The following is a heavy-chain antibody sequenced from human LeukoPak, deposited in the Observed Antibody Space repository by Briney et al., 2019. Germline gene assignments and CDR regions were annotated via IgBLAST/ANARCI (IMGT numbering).Heavy chain of an antibody. D-gene: IGHD3-22*01. Sequence: SVKVSCKASGYTFTSYGISWVRQAPGQGLEWMGRIIPILGIANYAQKFQGRVTITADKSTSTAYMELSSLRSEDTAVYYCARVYYYDSSGYYAFGYWGQGTLVTVSS. V-gene: IGHV1-69*04. CDR2: IIPILGIA. CDR1: GYTFTSYG. CDR3: ARVYYYDSSGYYAFGY. J-gene: IGHJ4*02.